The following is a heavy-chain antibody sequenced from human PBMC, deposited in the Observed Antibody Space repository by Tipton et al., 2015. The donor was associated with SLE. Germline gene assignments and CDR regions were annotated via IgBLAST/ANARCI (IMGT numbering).Heavy chain of an antibody. CDR2: INTDGRTT. CDR3: ARDLNWNQIGY. D-gene: IGHD1-20*01. J-gene: IGHJ4*02. Sequence: GSLRLSCAASGFTSSRYWMHWVRQDPGKGLEWISRINTDGRTTTYADSVKGRFTVSRDNAKNTLYLQMNSLRVEDTAVYYCARDLNWNQIGYWGQGTLVTASS. V-gene: IGHV3-74*01. CDR1: GFTSSRYW.